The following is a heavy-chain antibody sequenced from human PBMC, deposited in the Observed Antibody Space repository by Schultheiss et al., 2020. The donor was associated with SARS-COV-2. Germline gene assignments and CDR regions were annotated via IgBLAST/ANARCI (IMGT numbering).Heavy chain of an antibody. Sequence: GGSLRLSCAASGFTFTNYNMNWVRQAPGKGLEWVSAISGSGGSTYYADSVKGRFTISRDNSKNTLYLQMNSLRAEDTAVYYCAKLERSSWSNAFDYWGQGTLVTVSS. CDR3: AKLERSSWSNAFDY. V-gene: IGHV3-23*01. D-gene: IGHD6-13*01. CDR1: GFTFTNYN. J-gene: IGHJ4*02. CDR2: ISGSGGST.